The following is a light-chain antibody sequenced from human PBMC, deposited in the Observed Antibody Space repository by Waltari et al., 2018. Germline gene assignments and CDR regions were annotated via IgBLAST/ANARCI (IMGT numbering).Light chain of an antibody. J-gene: IGLJ3*02. CDR1: SSDIGAGYL. CDR2: DNS. Sequence: QSVLTQPPSVSGAPGQRVTISCTGSSSDIGAGYLVHWYQQLPGTAPNLLIYDNSIRPSGVPDRFSGSKSGSSASLAITGLQAEDEADYYCQSFDYRLDGSRVFGGGTKLTVL. CDR3: QSFDYRLDGSRV. V-gene: IGLV1-40*01.